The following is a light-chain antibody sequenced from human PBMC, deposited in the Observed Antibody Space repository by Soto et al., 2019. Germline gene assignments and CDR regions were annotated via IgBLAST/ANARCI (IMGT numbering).Light chain of an antibody. CDR3: GTWDSSLSSVV. J-gene: IGLJ2*01. CDR1: SFNIGNNY. CDR2: ENN. Sequence: VLTQPPSVSAAPGQRVTISCSGSSFNIGNNYVSWYQQLPGTAPKLLIYENNKRPSGIPDRFSGSKSGTSATLGITGLQTGDEADYYGGTWDSSLSSVVFGGGAKVTVL. V-gene: IGLV1-51*02.